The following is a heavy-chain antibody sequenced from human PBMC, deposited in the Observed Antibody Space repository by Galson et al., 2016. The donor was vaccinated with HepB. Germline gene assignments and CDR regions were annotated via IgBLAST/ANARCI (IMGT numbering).Heavy chain of an antibody. D-gene: IGHD3-22*01. Sequence: SLRLSCAASGFSFSSYGIHWVRQAPGKGLEWVAVVSFHGSLQFYTDSVKGRFTVSRDNSKDTVYLQMSSLRAEDTAVYYCAREGYGSRAYYKVTHFDYWGQGTLVTVSP. CDR3: AREGYGSRAYYKVTHFDY. CDR2: VSFHGSLQ. V-gene: IGHV3-30*03. J-gene: IGHJ4*02. CDR1: GFSFSSYG.